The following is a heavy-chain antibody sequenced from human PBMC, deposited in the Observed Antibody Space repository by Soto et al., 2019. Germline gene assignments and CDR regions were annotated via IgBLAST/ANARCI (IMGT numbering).Heavy chain of an antibody. V-gene: IGHV1-69*01. Sequence: QVQLVQSGAEVKKPGSSVKVSCKASGGTFGSYAISWVRQAPGQGLEWMGGIIPIPGTANYAQKFHGRVTIAADESTSTAYMALSSLRSEDTDVYYCARSQGSSPSLAIDYYYYYGMDVGGQGTTFPASS. CDR3: ARSQGSSPSLAIDYYYYYGMDV. CDR2: IIPIPGTA. J-gene: IGHJ6*02. CDR1: GGTFGSYA. D-gene: IGHD2-2*01.